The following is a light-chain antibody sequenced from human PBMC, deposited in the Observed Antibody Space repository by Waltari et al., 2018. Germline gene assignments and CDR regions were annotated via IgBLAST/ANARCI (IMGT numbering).Light chain of an antibody. CDR2: EVS. Sequence: SALHQPPSASGSPGQSVPISCTGTSSDVGGYNIVRWYQQHPGKAPKLMIYEVSKRPSGVPDRFSGSKSGNTASLTVSGLQAEDEADYYCSSYAGSNMGVFGGGTKLTVL. V-gene: IGLV2-8*01. CDR1: SSDVGGYNI. CDR3: SSYAGSNMGV. J-gene: IGLJ2*01.